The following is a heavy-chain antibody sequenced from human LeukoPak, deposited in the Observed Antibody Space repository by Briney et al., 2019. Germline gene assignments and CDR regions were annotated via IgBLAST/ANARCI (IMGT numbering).Heavy chain of an antibody. V-gene: IGHV3-30-3*01. CDR3: ATTSSAMIVYYFDY. CDR2: ISYDGSNK. CDR1: GFTFSSYA. Sequence: GGSLRLSCAASGFTFSSYAMHWVRQAPGKGLEWVAVISYDGSNKYYADSVKGRFTISRDNSKNTLYLQMNSLRAEDTAVYYCATTSSAMIVYYFDYWGQGTLVTVSS. D-gene: IGHD3-22*01. J-gene: IGHJ4*02.